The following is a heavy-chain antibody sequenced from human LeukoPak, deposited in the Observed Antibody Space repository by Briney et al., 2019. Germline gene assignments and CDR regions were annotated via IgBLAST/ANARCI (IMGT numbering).Heavy chain of an antibody. J-gene: IGHJ4*02. Sequence: PGGSLRLSCAASGFTFSSYAMHWVRQAPGKGLEWVAVISYDGSNKYYADSVKGRFTISRDNSKNTLYLQMNSLRAEDTAVYYCARGLTDLDYWGQGTLVTVSS. CDR2: ISYDGSNK. D-gene: IGHD3-16*01. V-gene: IGHV3-30-3*01. CDR1: GFTFSSYA. CDR3: ARGLTDLDY.